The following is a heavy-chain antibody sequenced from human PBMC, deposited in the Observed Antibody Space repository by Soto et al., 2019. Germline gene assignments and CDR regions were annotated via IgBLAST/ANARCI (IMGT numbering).Heavy chain of an antibody. CDR3: AKPYCDDTSGSYFLAPFES. Sequence: LRLSCTASGFHFDYYVMYWFRQALGKGLEWVAFIRSTAYGGTTQYAASVRGRFTISRDDSKRSAYLQMNTLKTDDTAVYYCAKPYCDDTSGSYFLAPFESWGQGTLVTVSS. V-gene: IGHV3-49*03. CDR2: IRSTAYGGTT. CDR1: GFHFDYYV. J-gene: IGHJ4*02. D-gene: IGHD3-22*01.